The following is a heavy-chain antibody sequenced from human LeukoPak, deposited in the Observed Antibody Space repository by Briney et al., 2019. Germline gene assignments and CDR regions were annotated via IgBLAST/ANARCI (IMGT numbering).Heavy chain of an antibody. CDR1: GGTFSSYG. D-gene: IGHD3-22*01. Sequence: SVKLSCKASGGTFSSYGISWVRQAPGQGLEWMGGIIPIFGPANYAQKFQGRVTITTDECTSTAYMELSSLRSEDTAVYYCARARSPSSGYLLRDHNWFDPWGQGTLVTVSS. CDR3: ARARSPSSGYLLRDHNWFDP. J-gene: IGHJ5*02. CDR2: IIPIFGPA. V-gene: IGHV1-69*05.